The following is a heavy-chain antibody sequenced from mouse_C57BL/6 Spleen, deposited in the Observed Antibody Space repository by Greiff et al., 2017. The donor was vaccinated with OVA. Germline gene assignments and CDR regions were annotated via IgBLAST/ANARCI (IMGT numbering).Heavy chain of an antibody. CDR3: ARGYGARYFDV. CDR2: IYPGGGYT. Sequence: VQLQQSGAELVRPGTSVKMSCKASGYTFTNYWIGWAKQRPGHGLEWIGEIYPGGGYTNYNEKFKGKATLTADKSSSTAYMQFSSLTSEDSAIYYCARGYGARYFDVWGTGTTVTVSS. V-gene: IGHV1-63*01. J-gene: IGHJ1*03. CDR1: GYTFTNYW. D-gene: IGHD1-1*01.